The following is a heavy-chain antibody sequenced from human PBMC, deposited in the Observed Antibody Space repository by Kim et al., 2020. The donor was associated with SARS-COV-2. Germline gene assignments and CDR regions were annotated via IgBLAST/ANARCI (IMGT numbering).Heavy chain of an antibody. CDR2: IDQGGSEK. D-gene: IGHD6-19*01. CDR1: GFTLDNYL. Sequence: GGSLRLSCAASGFTLDNYLMSWVRQAPGKGLEWVANIDQGGSEKYYGDSVKGRFIISRDNAKSSVYLQMNSLRGEDTAVYYCARVSVAVADIDHWGQGTLVTVSS. J-gene: IGHJ4*02. CDR3: ARVSVAVADIDH. V-gene: IGHV3-7*03.